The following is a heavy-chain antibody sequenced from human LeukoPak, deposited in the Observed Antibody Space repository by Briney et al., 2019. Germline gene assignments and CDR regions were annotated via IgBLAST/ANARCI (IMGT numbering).Heavy chain of an antibody. CDR1: GGSISSGGYY. CDR2: IYYSGST. CDR3: ARGRKTYYDRKRDAFDI. V-gene: IGHV4-31*03. D-gene: IGHD3-22*01. Sequence: SETLSLTCTVSGGSISSGGYYWSWIRQHPGKGLEWIGYIYYSGSTHYNPSLKSRVTISVDTSKNQFSLKLSSVTAADTAVYYCARGRKTYYDRKRDAFDIWGQGTMVTVSS. J-gene: IGHJ3*02.